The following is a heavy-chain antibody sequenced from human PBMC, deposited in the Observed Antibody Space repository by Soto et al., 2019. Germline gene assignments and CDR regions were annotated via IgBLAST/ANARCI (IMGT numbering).Heavy chain of an antibody. CDR3: ARIWGGGGYALIY. CDR2: ISSSGTTT. V-gene: IGHV3-11*01. CDR1: GFTFSDFY. J-gene: IGHJ4*02. Sequence: QVQLVESGGGLVKPGGSLRLSCAASGFTFSDFYMSWIRQAPGKGLEWISYISSSGTTTYYTDSVKGRFTISRDNAKNSLYLQMNTLLDEDTAVYYCARIWGGGGYALIYWGQGTLVTVSS. D-gene: IGHD2-8*01.